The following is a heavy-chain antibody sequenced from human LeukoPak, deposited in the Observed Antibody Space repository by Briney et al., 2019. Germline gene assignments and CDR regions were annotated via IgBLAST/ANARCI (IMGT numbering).Heavy chain of an antibody. CDR1: GFTFDDYA. D-gene: IGHD6-19*01. CDR3: ARAQWLRDDAFDI. CDR2: IKNDGSST. Sequence: GGSLRLSCAASGFTFDDYAMHWVRQAPGKGLVWVSRIKNDGSSTTYADPVKGRFTISRDNAKNTLYLEMSSLRVEDTAVYYCARAQWLRDDAFDIWGQGTVVTVSS. J-gene: IGHJ3*02. V-gene: IGHV3-74*01.